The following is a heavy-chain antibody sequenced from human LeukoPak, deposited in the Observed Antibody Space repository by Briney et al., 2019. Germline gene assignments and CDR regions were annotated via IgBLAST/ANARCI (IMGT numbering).Heavy chain of an antibody. Sequence: GRSLRLSCAASGFAFSSYDMHWVRQAPGKGLEWVAVVSYDGSDKYYVDSVKGRFTISRDNSKNTLYLQMNSLKAEDAAVYYCARVLSGSYDNYFDYWGQGTLVTVSS. V-gene: IGHV3-30*03. D-gene: IGHD1-26*01. J-gene: IGHJ4*02. CDR3: ARVLSGSYDNYFDY. CDR1: GFAFSSYD. CDR2: VSYDGSDK.